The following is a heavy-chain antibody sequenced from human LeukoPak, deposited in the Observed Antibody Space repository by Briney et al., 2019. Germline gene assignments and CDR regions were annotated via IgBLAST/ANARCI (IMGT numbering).Heavy chain of an antibody. CDR2: IKQDGSEK. J-gene: IGHJ5*02. D-gene: IGHD3-3*01. Sequence: GGSLRLSCAASGFTFSSYWMSWVRQAPGKGLEWVANIKQDGSEKYYVDSVKGRFTISRDNAKNSLYLQMNSLRAEDTAVYYCARDRGYDFWSGYQNWFYPWGQGTLVTVSS. CDR3: ARDRGYDFWSGYQNWFYP. CDR1: GFTFSSYW. V-gene: IGHV3-7*01.